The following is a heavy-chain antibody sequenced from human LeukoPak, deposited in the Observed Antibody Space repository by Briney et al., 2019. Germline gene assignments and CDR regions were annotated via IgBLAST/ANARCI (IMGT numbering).Heavy chain of an antibody. Sequence: ASVKVSCKASGYTFTSYYMHWVRQAPGQGLELMGIINTSGGSTSYAQKLQGRVTMTTDTSTSTAYMELRSLRSDDTAVYYCARVGTKTGEIDYWGQGTLVTVSS. V-gene: IGHV1-46*01. CDR3: ARVGTKTGEIDY. J-gene: IGHJ4*02. CDR2: INTSGGST. CDR1: GYTFTSYY. D-gene: IGHD2-8*01.